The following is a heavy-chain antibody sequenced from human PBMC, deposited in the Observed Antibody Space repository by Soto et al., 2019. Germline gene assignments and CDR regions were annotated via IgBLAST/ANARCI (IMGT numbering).Heavy chain of an antibody. CDR2: IYYSGST. V-gene: IGHV4-30-4*01. J-gene: IGHJ3*02. D-gene: IGHD3-22*01. CDR1: GGSISSGDYY. Sequence: SETLSLTCTVSGGSISSGDYYWSWIRQPPGKGLEWIGYIYYSGSTYYNPSLKSRVTISVDTSKNQFSLKLSSVTAADTAVYYCARDISGYLDAFDIWGQGTMVTVSS. CDR3: ARDISGYLDAFDI.